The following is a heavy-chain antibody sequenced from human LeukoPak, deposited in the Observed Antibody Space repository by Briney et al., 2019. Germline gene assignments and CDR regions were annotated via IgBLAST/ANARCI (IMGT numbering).Heavy chain of an antibody. CDR2: INSDGSST. CDR1: GFPFPTYA. V-gene: IGHV3-74*01. D-gene: IGHD1-14*01. CDR3: ARWDGKNYYYYYGMDV. Sequence: GGSLRLSCVASGFPFPTYAMMWVRQAPGKGLVWVSRINSDGSSTSYADSVKGRFTISRDNAKNTLYLQMNSLRAEDTAVYYCARWDGKNYYYYYGMDVWGQGTTVTVSS. J-gene: IGHJ6*02.